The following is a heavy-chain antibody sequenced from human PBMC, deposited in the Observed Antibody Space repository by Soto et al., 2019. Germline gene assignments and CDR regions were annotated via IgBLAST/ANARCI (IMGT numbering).Heavy chain of an antibody. CDR3: ASVSPFGYCISTSCYGFDAFDI. D-gene: IGHD2-2*03. J-gene: IGHJ3*02. CDR1: GGTFSSYA. V-gene: IGHV1-69*13. CDR2: IIPIFGTA. Sequence: ASVKVSCKASGGTFSSYAISWVRQAPGQGLEWMGGIIPIFGTANYAQRFQGRITITADESTSTAYMELSNLRSEDTAVYYCASVSPFGYCISTSCYGFDAFDIWGQGTMVTVSS.